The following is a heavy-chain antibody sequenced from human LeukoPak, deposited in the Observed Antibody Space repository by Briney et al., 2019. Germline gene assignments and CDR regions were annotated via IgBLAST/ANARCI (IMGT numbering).Heavy chain of an antibody. CDR1: GYTFTSYY. Sequence: ASVKVSCKASGYTFTSYYMHWVRQAPGQGLEWMGIINPSGGSTSYAQKFQGRVTMTRDMSTSTVYMELSSLRSEDTAVYYCVRDLEFGGYYYYMDVWGKGTTVTVSS. CDR3: VRDLEFGGYYYYMDV. CDR2: INPSGGST. D-gene: IGHD3-10*01. J-gene: IGHJ6*03. V-gene: IGHV1-46*01.